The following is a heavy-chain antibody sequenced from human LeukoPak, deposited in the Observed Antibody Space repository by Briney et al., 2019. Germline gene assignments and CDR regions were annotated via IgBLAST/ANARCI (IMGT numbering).Heavy chain of an antibody. CDR2: IIPIFGTA. J-gene: IGHJ4*02. CDR1: GGTFSSYA. Sequence: ASVKVSCKASGGTFSSYAISWVRQAPGQGLEWMGGIIPIFGTANYAQKFQGRVTITADESTSTAYMELSSLRSEDTAVYYCAREGVYDSSGYYYYYLDYWGQGTLVTVSS. D-gene: IGHD3-22*01. V-gene: IGHV1-69*13. CDR3: AREGVYDSSGYYYYYLDY.